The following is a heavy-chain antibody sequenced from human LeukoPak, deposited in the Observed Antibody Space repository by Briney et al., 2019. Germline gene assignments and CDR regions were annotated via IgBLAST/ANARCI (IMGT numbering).Heavy chain of an antibody. Sequence: GASVKVSCKASGGTFSSYAISWVRQAPGQGLEWLGGIIAIFGTTNYAQKFQGRVTITADESTSTAYMELSSLRSEDTAVYYCARRPLRYFDWLSAYYFDYWGQGTLVTVST. CDR3: ARRPLRYFDWLSAYYFDY. CDR1: GGTFSSYA. D-gene: IGHD3-9*01. CDR2: IIAIFGTT. J-gene: IGHJ4*02. V-gene: IGHV1-69*01.